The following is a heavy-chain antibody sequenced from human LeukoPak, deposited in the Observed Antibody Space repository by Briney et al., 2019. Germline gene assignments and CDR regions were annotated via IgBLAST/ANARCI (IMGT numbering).Heavy chain of an antibody. V-gene: IGHV1-2*02. Sequence: ASVKVSCKASGYTFTDYYVHWVRQAPGQGLEWMGWINSNNGGTKYAQKFQGRVTMTRDTSISTAYMELSRLRSDDTAVYYCARDLPRAPGRVRGVFYGMDVWGQGTTVTVSS. CDR3: ARDLPRAPGRVRGVFYGMDV. CDR1: GYTFTDYY. J-gene: IGHJ6*02. D-gene: IGHD3-10*01. CDR2: INSNNGGT.